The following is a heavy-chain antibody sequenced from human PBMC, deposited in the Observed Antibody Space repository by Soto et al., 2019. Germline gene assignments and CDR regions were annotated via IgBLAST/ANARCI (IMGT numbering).Heavy chain of an antibody. V-gene: IGHV4-59*08. Sequence: SETLSLTCTVSGGSMSDYYWSWFRQAPGKGLDWIGYVYYSGSTNYNPSLQSRVTISVDTSKNQFSLKLSSVTAADTAVYYCARQAIDWGQGTLVTVAP. CDR1: GGSMSDYY. CDR2: VYYSGST. CDR3: ARQAID. J-gene: IGHJ4*02.